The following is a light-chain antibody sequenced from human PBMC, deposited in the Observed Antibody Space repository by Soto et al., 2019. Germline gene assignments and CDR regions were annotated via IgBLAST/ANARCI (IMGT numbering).Light chain of an antibody. CDR3: QQYHRYPPT. Sequence: DIQMTQSPSSLSASVGDRVTITCRASQDISSWLAWYQQEPEEAPKSLIYAASSLQSGVPSRFSGSGSGTDFTLTISSLQPEDFATYYCQQYHRYPPTFGGGTKVEIK. CDR1: QDISSW. V-gene: IGKV1D-16*01. J-gene: IGKJ4*01. CDR2: AAS.